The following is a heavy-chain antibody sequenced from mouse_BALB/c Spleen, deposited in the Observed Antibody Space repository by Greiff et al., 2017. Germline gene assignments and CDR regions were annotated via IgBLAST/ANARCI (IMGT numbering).Heavy chain of an antibody. CDR1: GFTFSSFG. CDR3: ARSLITYYFDD. V-gene: IGHV5-17*02. Sequence: EVKLVESGGGLVQPGGSRKLSCAASGFTFSSFGMHWVRQAPEKGLEWVAYISSGSSTIYYADTVKGRFTISRDNPKNTLFLQMTSLRSEDTAMYYCARSLITYYFDDWGQGTTLTVSS. J-gene: IGHJ2*01. CDR2: ISSGSSTI.